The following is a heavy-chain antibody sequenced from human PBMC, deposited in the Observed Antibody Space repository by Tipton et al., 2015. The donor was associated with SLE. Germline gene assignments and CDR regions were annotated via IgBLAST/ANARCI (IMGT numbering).Heavy chain of an antibody. D-gene: IGHD6-19*01. CDR1: GGAISTFY. CDR2: IYSSGRT. V-gene: IGHV4-4*07. J-gene: IGHJ3*02. Sequence: TLSLTCTVSGGAISTFYWSWIQQSAGKGLEWIGRIYSSGRTNYNPSLKSRVTMSVDTSRKQFSLKLTSVTAADTAVYYCARRGWVDAFDIWGQGTMVIVSS. CDR3: ARRGWVDAFDI.